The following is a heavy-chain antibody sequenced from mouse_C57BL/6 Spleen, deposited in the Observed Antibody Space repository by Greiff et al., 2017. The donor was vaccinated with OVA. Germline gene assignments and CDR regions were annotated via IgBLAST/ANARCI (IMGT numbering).Heavy chain of an antibody. V-gene: IGHV1-69*01. CDR1: GYTFTSYW. J-gene: IGHJ4*01. CDR2: IDPSDSYT. Sequence: QVQLKQPGAELVMPGASVKLSCKASGYTFTSYWMHWVKQRPGQGLEWIGEIDPSDSYTNYNQKFKGKSTLTVDKSSSTAYMQLSSLTSEDSAVYYCARGGGLDGYYYAMDYWGQGTSVTVSS. CDR3: ARGGGLDGYYYAMDY. D-gene: IGHD2-3*01.